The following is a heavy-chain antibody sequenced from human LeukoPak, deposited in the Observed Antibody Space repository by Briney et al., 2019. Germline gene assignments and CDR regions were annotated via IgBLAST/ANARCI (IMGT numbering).Heavy chain of an antibody. CDR1: GFTFSSYS. CDR2: ISSSSSYI. V-gene: IGHV3-21*01. Sequence: RSGGSPRLSCAASGFTFSSYSMNWVRQAPGKGLEWVSSISSSSSYIYYADSVKGRFTISRDNAKNSLYLQMNSLRAEDTAVYYCARGIAAAGTYYFDYWGQGTLVTVSS. CDR3: ARGIAAAGTYYFDY. D-gene: IGHD6-13*01. J-gene: IGHJ4*02.